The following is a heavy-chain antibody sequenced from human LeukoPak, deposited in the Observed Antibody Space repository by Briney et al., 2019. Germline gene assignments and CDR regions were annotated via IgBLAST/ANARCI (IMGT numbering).Heavy chain of an antibody. J-gene: IGHJ6*02. Sequence: ASVKVSCKVSGYTLTELSMHWVRQAPGKGLEWMGGFDPEDGETIYAQKFQGRVTMTEDTSTDTAYMELRSLRSEDTAVYYCATDLNSGSYSPDRYGMDVWGQGTTVTVSS. CDR2: FDPEDGET. V-gene: IGHV1-24*01. CDR3: ATDLNSGSYSPDRYGMDV. D-gene: IGHD1-26*01. CDR1: GYTLTELS.